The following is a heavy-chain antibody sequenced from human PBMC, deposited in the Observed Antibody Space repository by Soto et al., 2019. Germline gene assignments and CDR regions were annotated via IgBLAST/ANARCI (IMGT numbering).Heavy chain of an antibody. V-gene: IGHV3-23*01. CDR1: GFTFSSYA. CDR3: AKSTYYDILTILDY. J-gene: IGHJ4*02. CDR2: ISGSGGST. D-gene: IGHD3-9*01. Sequence: GGSLRLSCAASGFTFSSYAMSWVRQAPGKGLEWVSAISGSGGSTYYADSVKGRFTISRDNSKNTLYLQMNSLRAEDTAVYYCAKSTYYDILTILDYWGQGTLVTVSS.